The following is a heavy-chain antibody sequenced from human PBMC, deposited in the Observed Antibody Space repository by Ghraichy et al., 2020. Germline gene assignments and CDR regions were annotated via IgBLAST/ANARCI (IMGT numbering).Heavy chain of an antibody. J-gene: IGHJ6*02. CDR1: GGSISSSSYY. Sequence: SETLSLTCTVSGGSISSSSYYWGWIRQPPGKGLEWIESIYYSGSTYYNPSLKSRVTISVDTSKNQFSLKLSSVTAADTAVYYCAREQLVGYYYGMDVWGQGTTVTVSS. V-gene: IGHV4-39*02. D-gene: IGHD6-6*01. CDR3: AREQLVGYYYGMDV. CDR2: IYYSGST.